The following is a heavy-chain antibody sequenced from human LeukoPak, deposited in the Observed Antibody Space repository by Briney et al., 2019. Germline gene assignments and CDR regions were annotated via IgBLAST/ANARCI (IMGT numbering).Heavy chain of an antibody. V-gene: IGHV3-23*01. Sequence: GGSLRLSCEASGFTFSGYAMSWVRQAPGKGLEWVSSINAVGARTYYADSGKGRFTISRDNSKNTLYLQMNSLRAEDTALYYCAKVALGYCSGSSCYYFDYGGQGTLVTVSS. J-gene: IGHJ4*02. CDR3: AKVALGYCSGSSCYYFDY. CDR1: GFTFSGYA. D-gene: IGHD2-15*01. CDR2: INAVGART.